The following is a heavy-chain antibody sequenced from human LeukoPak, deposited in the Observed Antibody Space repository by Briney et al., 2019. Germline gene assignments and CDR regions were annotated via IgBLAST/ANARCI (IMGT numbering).Heavy chain of an antibody. CDR1: GFTFSNYA. CDR2: ISGSGGAT. CDR3: ARDHRTTVTVYYFDY. Sequence: GGSLRLSCAASGFTFSNYAMSWVRQAPGKGLEWVSAISGSGGATYYADSVKGRFTISRDNSKNTLYLQMNSLRAEDTAVYYCARDHRTTVTVYYFDYWGQGTLVTVSS. V-gene: IGHV3-23*01. D-gene: IGHD4-17*01. J-gene: IGHJ4*02.